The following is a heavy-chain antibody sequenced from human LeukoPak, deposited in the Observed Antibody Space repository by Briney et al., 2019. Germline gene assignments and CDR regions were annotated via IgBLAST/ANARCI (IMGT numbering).Heavy chain of an antibody. CDR3: ANNYDFWSGYLGDAFDI. J-gene: IGHJ3*02. CDR1: GFTFSSYA. D-gene: IGHD3-3*01. CDR2: ISGSGGST. Sequence: GGSLRLSCAASGFTFSSYAMSWVRQAPGKGLEWVSAISGSGGSTYYADSVKGRFTISRDNSKNTLYLQMNSLRAEDTAVYYCANNYDFWSGYLGDAFDIWGQGTMVTVSS. V-gene: IGHV3-23*01.